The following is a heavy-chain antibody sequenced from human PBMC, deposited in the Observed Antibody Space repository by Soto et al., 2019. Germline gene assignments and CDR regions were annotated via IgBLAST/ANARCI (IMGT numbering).Heavy chain of an antibody. Sequence: SETLSLTCTVSGGSISNYYWSWIRQPPGKGLEWIGYIYYSGSTNYNPSLKSRVTISVDTSKNQFSLKLSSMTAADTAVYYCARIVRAGSYFDYWGQGTRVTVSA. CDR2: IYYSGST. CDR1: GGSISNYY. D-gene: IGHD2-2*01. V-gene: IGHV4-59*01. J-gene: IGHJ4*02. CDR3: ARIVRAGSYFDY.